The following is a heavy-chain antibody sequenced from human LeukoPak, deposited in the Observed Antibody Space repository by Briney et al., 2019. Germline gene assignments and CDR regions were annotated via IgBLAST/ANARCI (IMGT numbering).Heavy chain of an antibody. J-gene: IGHJ2*01. CDR3: ARAPHGAYFDL. CDR1: GGSISGCY. V-gene: IGHV4-59*01. CDR2: IHYSGIT. Sequence: PSETLSLTCTVSGGSISGCYWSWIRQPPGKGLEWIAYIHYSGITNYNPSLKSRVTISVDTSKNQFSLKMTSVTAADTAVYYCARAPHGAYFDLWGRGTLVTVSS.